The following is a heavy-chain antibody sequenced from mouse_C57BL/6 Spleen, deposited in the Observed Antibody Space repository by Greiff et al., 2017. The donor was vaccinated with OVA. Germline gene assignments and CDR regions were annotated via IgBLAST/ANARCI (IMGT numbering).Heavy chain of an antibody. J-gene: IGHJ4*01. V-gene: IGHV5-17*01. D-gene: IGHD2-1*01. CDR2: ISSGSSTI. Sequence: EVMLVGSGGGLVKPGGSLKLSCAASGFTFSDYGMHWVRQAPEKGLEWVAYISSGSSTIYYADTVKGRFTISRDNAKNTLFLQMTSLRSEDTAMYYCASDGNYVYYAMDYWGQGTSVTVSS. CDR1: GFTFSDYG. CDR3: ASDGNYVYYAMDY.